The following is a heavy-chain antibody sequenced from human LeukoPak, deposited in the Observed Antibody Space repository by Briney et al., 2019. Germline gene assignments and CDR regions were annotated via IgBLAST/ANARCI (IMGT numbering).Heavy chain of an antibody. CDR1: GFTFSTYG. J-gene: IGHJ4*02. D-gene: IGHD1-26*01. CDR2: IKQDGSEK. Sequence: GGSLRLSCAASGFTFSTYGMSWVRQAPGKGLEWVANIKQDGSEKNYVDSVKGRFTISRDNAKNSLYLQMNSLRVEDTAVYYCARDSRIVGATGGSDYWGQGTLVTVSS. V-gene: IGHV3-7*01. CDR3: ARDSRIVGATGGSDY.